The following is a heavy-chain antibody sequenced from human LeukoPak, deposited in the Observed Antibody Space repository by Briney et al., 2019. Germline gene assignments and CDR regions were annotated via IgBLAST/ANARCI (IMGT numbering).Heavy chain of an antibody. D-gene: IGHD1-1*01. Sequence: GGSLRLSCAASGFTFSNYWMTWVRQAPGKGLEWVANIKEDVSEQYYVDSVKGRFTISRDNAKNSVYLQMNSLRAEDTAVYYCARRNLGSDLDFDYWGQGTLVTVSS. J-gene: IGHJ4*02. CDR1: GFTFSNYW. CDR2: IKEDVSEQ. V-gene: IGHV3-7*01. CDR3: ARRNLGSDLDFDY.